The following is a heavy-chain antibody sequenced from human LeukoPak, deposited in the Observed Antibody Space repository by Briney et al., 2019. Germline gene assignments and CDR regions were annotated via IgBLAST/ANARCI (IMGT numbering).Heavy chain of an antibody. CDR1: GFTFTTYA. CDR2: ISGSGGST. CDR3: AKDGLPAHS. D-gene: IGHD3/OR15-3a*01. Sequence: GGSLRLSCAASGFTFTTYAMSWVRQAPGKGLEWVSTISGSGGSTYYADSVKGRFTISRDNSKDTLFLQMNSLRAEDTAIYYCAKDGLPAHSWGQGTLVAVSS. J-gene: IGHJ4*02. V-gene: IGHV3-23*01.